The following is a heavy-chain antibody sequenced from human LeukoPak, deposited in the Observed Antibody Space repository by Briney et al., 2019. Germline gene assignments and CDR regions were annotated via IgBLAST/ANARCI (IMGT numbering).Heavy chain of an antibody. V-gene: IGHV3-30*02. CDR1: GFTFNTYG. CDR2: IRYDGINK. D-gene: IGHD1-26*01. J-gene: IGHJ4*01. Sequence: GGSLRLSCAASGFTFNTYGMHWVRQAPGKGLEWVAFIRYDGINKYYGDSVKGRFTISRDNSKNTLYLQMNSVRSEDTALYYCAKPSGSGVDYWGQGTRVTVSS. CDR3: AKPSGSGVDY.